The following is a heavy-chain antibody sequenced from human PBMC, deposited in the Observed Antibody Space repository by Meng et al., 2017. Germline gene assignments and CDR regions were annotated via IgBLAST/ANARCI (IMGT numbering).Heavy chain of an antibody. J-gene: IGHJ5*02. V-gene: IGHV4-34*01. D-gene: IGHD3-10*01. CDR1: GGSFSGYY. Sequence: SETLSLTCAVYGGSFSGYYWSWIRQPPGKGLEWIGEINHSGSTNYNPSLKSRVTISVDTSKNQFSLKLSSVTAADTAVYYCASYGSGSYYRNWFDPWGQGTLVTVSS. CDR2: INHSGST. CDR3: ASYGSGSYYRNWFDP.